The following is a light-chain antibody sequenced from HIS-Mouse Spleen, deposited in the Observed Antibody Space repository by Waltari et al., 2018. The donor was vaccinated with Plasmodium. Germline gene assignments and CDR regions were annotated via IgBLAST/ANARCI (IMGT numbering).Light chain of an antibody. J-gene: IGLJ2*01. V-gene: IGLV1-44*01. CDR2: SNN. CDR3: AAWDDSLNGVV. Sequence: QSVLTQPPSASGTPGQRVTISCSGSSSNIGSNTVNWYQQRPGTAPKLLIYSNNRRPSGVPDRFSGSKSGTSASLAISGLQSEDEADYYCAAWDDSLNGVVFGGGTKLTVL. CDR1: SSNIGSNT.